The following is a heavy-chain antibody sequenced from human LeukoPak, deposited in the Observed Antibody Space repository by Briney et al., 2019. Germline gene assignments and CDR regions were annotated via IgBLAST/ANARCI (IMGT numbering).Heavy chain of an antibody. Sequence: EASVKVSCKASGYTFIGYYMHWVRQAPGQGLEWMGWINPNSGGTNYAQKFQGRVTMTRDTSISTAYMELSRPTSDDTAVYYCARVWGFYNGQISGLDSWGQGSLVTVSS. CDR3: ARVWGFYNGQISGLDS. CDR1: GYTFIGYY. J-gene: IGHJ4*02. CDR2: INPNSGGT. D-gene: IGHD1-1*01. V-gene: IGHV1-2*02.